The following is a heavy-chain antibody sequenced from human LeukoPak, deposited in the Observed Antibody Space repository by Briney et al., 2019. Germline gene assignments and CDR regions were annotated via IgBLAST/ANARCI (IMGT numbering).Heavy chain of an antibody. CDR2: ISGGGGTT. V-gene: IGHV3-23*01. CDR3: AKEHCSGGGCYHFDY. CDR1: GFTFSSDA. D-gene: IGHD2-15*01. J-gene: IGHJ4*02. Sequence: GGSLRLSCAASGFTFSSDAMSWVRQAPGKGLEWVSTISGGGGTTYYSDSVKGRFTISRDNSKNTLYLQMNSLRAEDTAVYYRAKEHCSGGGCYHFDYWGQGTLVTVSS.